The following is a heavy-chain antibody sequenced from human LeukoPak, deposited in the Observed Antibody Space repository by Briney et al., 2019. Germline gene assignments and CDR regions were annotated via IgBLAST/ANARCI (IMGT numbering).Heavy chain of an antibody. CDR2: IYPGGSDT. Sequence: ESLEISCKGSGYSFTNYRIGWVRQMPGKGLEWMGIIYPGGSDTRYSPSFQGQVTISADKSISTAYLQWSSLKASDTAMYYCARGYSSDLRGYFDNWGQGTLVTVSS. J-gene: IGHJ4*02. D-gene: IGHD6-19*01. CDR3: ARGYSSDLRGYFDN. V-gene: IGHV5-51*01. CDR1: GYSFTNYR.